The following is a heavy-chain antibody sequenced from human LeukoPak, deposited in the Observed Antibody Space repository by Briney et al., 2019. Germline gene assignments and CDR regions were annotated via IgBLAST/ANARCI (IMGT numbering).Heavy chain of an antibody. V-gene: IGHV4-34*01. D-gene: IGHD3-10*01. CDR2: INHSGST. CDR1: GGSFSGYY. CDR3: AREDGSGGSGSPLDY. Sequence: PETLSLTCAVYGGSFSGYYWSWIRQPPGKGLEWIGEINHSGSTNYNPSLKSRVTISVDTSKNQFSLKLSSVTAADTAVYYCAREDGSGGSGSPLDYWGQGTLVTVSS. J-gene: IGHJ4*02.